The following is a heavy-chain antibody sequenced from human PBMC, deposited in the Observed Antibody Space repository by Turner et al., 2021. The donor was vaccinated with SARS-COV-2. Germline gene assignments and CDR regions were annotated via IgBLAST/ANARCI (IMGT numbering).Heavy chain of an antibody. V-gene: IGHV3-53*01. Sequence: EVQLVESGGGLIQPGGSLSLSCAASGFTVSSNYMSWVRQAPGKGLEWFSVTYSGGSTYYADSVKGRFTISRDNSKNTLYLQMNSLRAEDTAVHYCARGYSSGWYQSGAFDIWGQGTMVTVSS. D-gene: IGHD6-19*01. CDR3: ARGYSSGWYQSGAFDI. J-gene: IGHJ3*02. CDR1: GFTVSSNY. CDR2: TYSGGST.